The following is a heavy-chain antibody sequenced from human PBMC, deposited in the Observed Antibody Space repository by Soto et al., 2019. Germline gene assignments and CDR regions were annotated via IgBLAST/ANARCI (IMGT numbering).Heavy chain of an antibody. CDR1: GFTFSSYA. V-gene: IGHV3-30-3*01. CDR2: ISYDGSNK. D-gene: IGHD2-21*02. Sequence: QVQLVESGGGVVQPGRSLRLSCAASGFTFSSYAMHWVRQAPGKGLEWVAVISYDGSNKYYADSVKGRFTISRDNSKNSLYLQMSSLRAEDTAVYYCARDYGVTAMNDYWGQGTLVTVSS. CDR3: ARDYGVTAMNDY. J-gene: IGHJ4*02.